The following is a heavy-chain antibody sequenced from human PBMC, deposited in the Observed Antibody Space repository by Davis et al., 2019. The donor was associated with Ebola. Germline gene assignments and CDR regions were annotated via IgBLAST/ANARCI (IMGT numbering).Heavy chain of an antibody. CDR3: IRVQVSGPAADKFDY. CDR2: IDSDGSDT. D-gene: IGHD2-2*01. V-gene: IGHV3-74*03. Sequence: HTGGSLRLSCAASGFTFRGYWMHWVRQAPGKGLVWVSRIDSDGSDTTYADSVKGRFTISRDDAKNTLYLQMNSLRVEDTAVYYCIRVQVSGPAADKFDYWGQGTLVTVSS. J-gene: IGHJ4*02. CDR1: GFTFRGYW.